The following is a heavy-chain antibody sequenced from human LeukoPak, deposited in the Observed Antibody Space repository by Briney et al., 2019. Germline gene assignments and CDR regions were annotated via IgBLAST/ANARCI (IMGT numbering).Heavy chain of an antibody. CDR2: ISGSGGST. CDR1: GFTFSSYA. D-gene: IGHD5-12*01. CDR3: AQARSSSGYGPLGLY. Sequence: GGSLRLSFAASGFTFSSYAMSWVRQAPGKGLEWVSAISGSGGSTYYADSVKGRFTISRDNSKNTLYLQMNSLRAEDTAVYYCAQARSSSGYGPLGLYWGQGTLVTVSS. J-gene: IGHJ4*02. V-gene: IGHV3-23*01.